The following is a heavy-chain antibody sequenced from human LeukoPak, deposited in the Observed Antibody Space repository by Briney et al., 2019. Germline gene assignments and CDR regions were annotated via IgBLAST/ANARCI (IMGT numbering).Heavy chain of an antibody. Sequence: SETLSLTCAVYGGSLSGYFWSWIRRSPGKGLEWIGEIIHNGTTNYNPSLKSRVTISGDTSKNQFSLNLISVTAADTAVYYCARVSGYCPDGVCRFDFWGQGTLVTVSS. D-gene: IGHD2-8*01. CDR2: IIHNGTT. CDR3: ARVSGYCPDGVCRFDF. V-gene: IGHV4-34*12. J-gene: IGHJ4*02. CDR1: GGSLSGYF.